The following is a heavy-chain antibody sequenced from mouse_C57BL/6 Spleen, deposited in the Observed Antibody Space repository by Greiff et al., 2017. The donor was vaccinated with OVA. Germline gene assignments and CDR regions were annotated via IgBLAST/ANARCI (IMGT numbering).Heavy chain of an antibody. V-gene: IGHV1-61*01. CDR1: GYTFTSYW. J-gene: IGHJ3*01. D-gene: IGHD2-4*01. Sequence: QVQLQQPGAELVRPGSSVKLSCKASGYTFTSYWMDWVKQRPGQGLEWIGNIYPSDSETHYNQKFKGKATLTVDKSSSTAYMQLSSLTSEDSAVYYCARGRLRAWFAYWGQGTLVTVSA. CDR3: ARGRLRAWFAY. CDR2: IYPSDSET.